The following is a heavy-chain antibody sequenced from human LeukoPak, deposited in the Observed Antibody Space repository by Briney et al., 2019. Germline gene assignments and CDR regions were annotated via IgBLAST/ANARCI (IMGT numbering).Heavy chain of an antibody. Sequence: PSETLSLTCAVYGGSFSGYYWSWIRQPPGKGLEWIGEINHSGSTNYNPSLKSRVTISVDTSKNQFFLKLSSVTAADTAVYYCARGVAVAGTYFDYWGQGTLVTVSS. CDR2: INHSGST. CDR3: ARGVAVAGTYFDY. D-gene: IGHD6-19*01. V-gene: IGHV4-34*01. CDR1: GGSFSGYY. J-gene: IGHJ4*02.